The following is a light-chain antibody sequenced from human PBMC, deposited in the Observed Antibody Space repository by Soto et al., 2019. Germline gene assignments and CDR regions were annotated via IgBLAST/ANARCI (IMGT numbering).Light chain of an antibody. Sequence: QSVLTQPAAVSGSPGQSITISCTGTSSDVGGYNYVSWYQQHPGKAPKLMIYEVNNRPSGVSNRFSGSKSGNTASLTISGLQAEDEADYYCSSYTSSSSLYVFGTGTKVTAL. V-gene: IGLV2-14*01. CDR2: EVN. CDR3: SSYTSSSSLYV. CDR1: SSDVGGYNY. J-gene: IGLJ1*01.